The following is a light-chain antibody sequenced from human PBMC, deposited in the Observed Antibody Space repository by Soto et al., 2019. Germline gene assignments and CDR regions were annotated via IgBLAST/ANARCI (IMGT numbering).Light chain of an antibody. Sequence: QSALTQPPSASGSPGQSVTISCTGTSSDVGGYNYVSWYQQHPGKAPKLMIYEVSERPSGVPDRFSGSKSGNTASLTVSGLQAEDEADYYCSSYAGSNNLVFGGGTKLTDL. CDR1: SSDVGGYNY. J-gene: IGLJ3*02. CDR3: SSYAGSNNLV. CDR2: EVS. V-gene: IGLV2-8*01.